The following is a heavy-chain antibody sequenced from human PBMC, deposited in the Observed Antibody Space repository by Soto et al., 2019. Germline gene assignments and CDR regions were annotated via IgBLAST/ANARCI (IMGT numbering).Heavy chain of an antibody. CDR1: VFTSVSYE. Sequence: GWSLRLSCESSVFTSVSYEMKWVRQAPGKGLEWVSHTSGSGSTIYYADFLKGRFTIYRDNAKNSLYLQMNSLRAEDTAVYYCVRGSRDYYDSSGFEYWGQGTLVTVSS. CDR2: TSGSGSTI. CDR3: VRGSRDYYDSSGFEY. D-gene: IGHD3-22*01. J-gene: IGHJ4*02. V-gene: IGHV3-48*03.